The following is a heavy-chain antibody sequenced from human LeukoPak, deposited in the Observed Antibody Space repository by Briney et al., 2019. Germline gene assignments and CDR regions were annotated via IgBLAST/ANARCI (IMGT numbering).Heavy chain of an antibody. Sequence: GGSLRLSCAASGFTFDDYGMSWVRQAPGKGLEWVSGINWNGGSTGYADSVKGRFTISRDNAKNSLYLQMNSLRAEDTALYHCARVRESGSGWSEYYFDYWGQGTLVTVSS. J-gene: IGHJ4*02. CDR1: GFTFDDYG. CDR3: ARVRESGSGWSEYYFDY. CDR2: INWNGGST. V-gene: IGHV3-20*01. D-gene: IGHD6-19*01.